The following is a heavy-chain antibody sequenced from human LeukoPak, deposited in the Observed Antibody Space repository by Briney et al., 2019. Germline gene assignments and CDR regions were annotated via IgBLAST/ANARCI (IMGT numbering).Heavy chain of an antibody. CDR3: ARSMGGPIEDY. CDR2: ISSSSSYI. D-gene: IGHD3-16*01. CDR1: GFTFSSYS. Sequence: GGCLRLSCAASGFTFSSYSMNWVRPAPGKGLEWVSSISSSSSYIYYADSVKGRFSISRDNAKNSLYLQMNSLRAEDTAVYYCARSMGGPIEDYWGQGTLVTVSS. J-gene: IGHJ4*02. V-gene: IGHV3-21*01.